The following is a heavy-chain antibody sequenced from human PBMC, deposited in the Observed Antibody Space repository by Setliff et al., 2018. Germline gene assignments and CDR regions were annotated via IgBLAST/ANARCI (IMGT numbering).Heavy chain of an antibody. CDR2: IISSGSHI. D-gene: IGHD2-15*01. J-gene: IGHJ6*02. V-gene: IGHV3-21*01. CDR1: GGTFSSYT. CDR3: TRDYGFCSGGSCSYYGMDV. Sequence: ASVKVSCKASGGTFSSYTMNWVRQAPGKGLEWVSSIISSGSHIYYADSVKGRFTSSRDNAKNSLYLQMNSLRADDTAVYYCTRDYGFCSGGSCSYYGMDVWGQGTTV.